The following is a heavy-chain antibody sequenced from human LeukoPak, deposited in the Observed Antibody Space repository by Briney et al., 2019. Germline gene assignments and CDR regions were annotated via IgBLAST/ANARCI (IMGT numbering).Heavy chain of an antibody. CDR3: ARLRDSDGSGSYSEWDAFDI. J-gene: IGHJ3*02. CDR1: GYTFTGYY. D-gene: IGHD3-10*01. V-gene: IGHV1-2*02. Sequence: ASVNVPCKASGYTFTGYYMHWVRQAPGQGLEWMGWINPNSGGTNYAQKFQGRVTMTRDTSISTAYMELSRLRSDDTAVYYCARLRDSDGSGSYSEWDAFDIWGQGTMVTVSS. CDR2: INPNSGGT.